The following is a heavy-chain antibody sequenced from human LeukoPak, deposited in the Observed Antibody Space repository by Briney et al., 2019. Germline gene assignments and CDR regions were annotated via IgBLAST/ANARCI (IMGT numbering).Heavy chain of an antibody. D-gene: IGHD3-9*01. Sequence: QPGGSLRLSCAASGFTISSYEMDWVRQAPGKGLEWVSYISSSGSTIYYADSVKGGFTISRDKAKNSLYLQMNRLRDEDTAVYYFARLAGDILTALDYFDYCSQGTLVTVSS. CDR3: ARLAGDILTALDYFDY. CDR2: ISSSGSTI. J-gene: IGHJ4*01. CDR1: GFTISSYE. V-gene: IGHV3-48*03.